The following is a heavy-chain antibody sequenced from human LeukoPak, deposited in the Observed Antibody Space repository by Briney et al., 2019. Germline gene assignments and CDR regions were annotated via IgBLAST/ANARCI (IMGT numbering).Heavy chain of an antibody. J-gene: IGHJ4*02. CDR3: TRVIVAVPGYFDYFDF. Sequence: GGSLRLSCAASGFTYSSFSMNWVRQAPGKGLEWVSSISSSSSYIYYADSVKGRFTVSRDNARRSLYLQINSLRAEDTAVYYCTRVIVAVPGYFDYFDFWGQGVLVTVSS. CDR1: GFTYSSFS. V-gene: IGHV3-21*01. D-gene: IGHD6-19*01. CDR2: ISSSSSYI.